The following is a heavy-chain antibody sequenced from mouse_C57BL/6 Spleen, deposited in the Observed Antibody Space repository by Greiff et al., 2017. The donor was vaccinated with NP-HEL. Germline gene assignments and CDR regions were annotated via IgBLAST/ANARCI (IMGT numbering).Heavy chain of an antibody. CDR1: GYTFTDYY. CDR3: ARSDGNYFAY. CDR2: IYPGSGNT. V-gene: IGHV1-76*01. J-gene: IGHJ3*01. D-gene: IGHD2-1*01. Sequence: VQLQESGAELVRPGASVKLSCKASGYTFTDYYINWVKQRPGQGLEWIARIYPGSGNTYYNEKFKGKATLTAEKSSSTAYMQLSSLTSEDSAVYFCARSDGNYFAYWGQGTLVTVSA.